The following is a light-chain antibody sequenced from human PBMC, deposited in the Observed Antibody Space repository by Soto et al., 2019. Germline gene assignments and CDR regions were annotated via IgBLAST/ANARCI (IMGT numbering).Light chain of an antibody. J-gene: IGKJ5*01. V-gene: IGKV3-20*01. CDR1: QSVSSNY. CDR2: AAS. CDR3: QQYGSLPMT. Sequence: EIVLTQSPGTLSLSPGEKATLSCRASQSVSSNYLAWYQQKPGQAPRLLIYAASGRATGIPDRFSGSGSGTDFTLTISGLDPEDFAVYHCQQYGSLPMTFGQGTRLEIK.